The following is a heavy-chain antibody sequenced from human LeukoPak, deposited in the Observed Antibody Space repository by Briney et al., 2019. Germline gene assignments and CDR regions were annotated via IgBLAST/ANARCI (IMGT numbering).Heavy chain of an antibody. CDR1: GFTFSSYW. J-gene: IGHJ4*02. CDR3: ARDLTTSDN. V-gene: IGHV3-7*05. Sequence: GGSLRLSCAASGFTFSSYWMSWASQDPGKGLEWVANIKQDGSEKYYVDSVKGRFTFSRDNAKNSLYLQVNSLRDEDTALYYCARDLTTSDNWGQGTLVTVSS. D-gene: IGHD1/OR15-1a*01. CDR2: IKQDGSEK.